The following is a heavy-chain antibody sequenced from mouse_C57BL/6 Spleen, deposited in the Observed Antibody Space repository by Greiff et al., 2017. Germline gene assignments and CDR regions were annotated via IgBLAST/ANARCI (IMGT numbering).Heavy chain of an antibody. V-gene: IGHV1-9*01. CDR3: ARTTVVATPDY. CDR2: ILPGSGST. CDR1: GYTFTGYW. D-gene: IGHD1-1*01. J-gene: IGHJ2*01. Sequence: QVQLQQSGAELMKPGASVKLSCKATGYTFTGYWIEWVKQRPGHGLEWIGEILPGSGSTNSNEKFKGKATFTADTSSNTAYMQLSSLTTEDSAIYYCARTTVVATPDYWGQGTTRTVSS.